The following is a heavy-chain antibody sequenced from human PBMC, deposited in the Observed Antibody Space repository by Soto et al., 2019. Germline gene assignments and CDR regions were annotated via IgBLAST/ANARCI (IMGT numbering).Heavy chain of an antibody. J-gene: IGHJ6*02. CDR2: ISGSGGST. Sequence: EVQLLESGGGLVQPGGSLRLSCAASGFTFSSYAMSWVRQAPGKGLEWVSAISGSGGSTYYADSVKGRFTISRDNSKNPLYLQMNSLGAEDTAVYYCAKEKVVPAAYYYYYYGMDVWGQGTTVTVSS. V-gene: IGHV3-23*01. CDR3: AKEKVVPAAYYYYYYGMDV. D-gene: IGHD2-2*01. CDR1: GFTFSSYA.